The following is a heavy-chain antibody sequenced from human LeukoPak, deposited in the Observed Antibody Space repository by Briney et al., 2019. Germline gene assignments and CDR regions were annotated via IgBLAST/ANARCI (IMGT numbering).Heavy chain of an antibody. V-gene: IGHV4-39*01. D-gene: IGHD1-26*01. CDR2: IYYSGST. Sequence: PSETLSLTCTVSGGSISSSSYYWGWIRQPPGKGLEWIGSIYYSGSTYYNPSLKSRVTISVDTSKNQFSLKLSSVTAADTAVYYCARHLALGRIVTWELPFDYWGQGTLVTVSS. CDR1: GGSISSSSYY. CDR3: ARHLALGRIVTWELPFDY. J-gene: IGHJ4*02.